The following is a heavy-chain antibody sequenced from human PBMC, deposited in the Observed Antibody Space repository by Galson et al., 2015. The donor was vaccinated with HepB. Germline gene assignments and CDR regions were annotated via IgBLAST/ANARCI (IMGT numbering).Heavy chain of an antibody. CDR2: ISYDGSNK. Sequence: SLRLSCAASGFTFSSYAMHWVRQAPGKGLEWVAVISYDGSNKYYADSVKGRFTISRDNSKNTLYLQMNSLRAEDTAVYYCARDLLVGMVRGLDYWGQGTLVTVSS. V-gene: IGHV3-30*04. CDR1: GFTFSSYA. J-gene: IGHJ4*02. D-gene: IGHD3-10*01. CDR3: ARDLLVGMVRGLDY.